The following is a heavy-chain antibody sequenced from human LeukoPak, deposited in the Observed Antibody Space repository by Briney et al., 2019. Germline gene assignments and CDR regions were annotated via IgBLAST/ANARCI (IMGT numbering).Heavy chain of an antibody. CDR2: IWYGGSNK. CDR3: AKQALRGEYFDY. D-gene: IGHD3-16*01. J-gene: IGHJ4*02. V-gene: IGHV3-30*18. Sequence: PGRSLRLSCAASGFTFSSYGMHWVRQAPGKGLEWVAVIWYGGSNKYYADSVKGRFTISRDNSKNTLYLQMNSLRAEDTAVYYCAKQALRGEYFDYWGQGTLVTVSS. CDR1: GFTFSSYG.